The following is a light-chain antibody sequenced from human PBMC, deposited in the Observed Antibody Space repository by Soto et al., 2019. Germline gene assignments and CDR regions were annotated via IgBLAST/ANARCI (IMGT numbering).Light chain of an antibody. CDR1: QGVSSY. CDR3: QQRYSWPPT. Sequence: EVVLTQSPATLSLSPGQRATLSCRASQGVSSYLAWYQQKPGQAPRLLIFDASNRATGIPARFSGSGSGTDFTLTISSLEPEDFAVYYCQQRYSWPPTFGQGTRLDIK. J-gene: IGKJ5*01. V-gene: IGKV3-11*01. CDR2: DAS.